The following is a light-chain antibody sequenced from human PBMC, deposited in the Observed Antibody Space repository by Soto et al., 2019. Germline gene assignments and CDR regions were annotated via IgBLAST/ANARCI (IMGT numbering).Light chain of an antibody. Sequence: DIQLTQSPSFLSASVGDRVTITCRASQGISNYLAWYQQRPGKAPKLLLYAASTLKTGVPSRFSGSGSGTEFTLTISSLQPEDFATYHCQQLTSYPRSTFGQGTRL. V-gene: IGKV1-9*01. CDR2: AAS. CDR1: QGISNY. CDR3: QQLTSYPRST. J-gene: IGKJ5*01.